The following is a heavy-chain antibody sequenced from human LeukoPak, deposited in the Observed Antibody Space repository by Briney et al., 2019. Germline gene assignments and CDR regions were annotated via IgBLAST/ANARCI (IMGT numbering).Heavy chain of an antibody. V-gene: IGHV5-51*01. J-gene: IGHJ4*02. D-gene: IGHD3-3*01. CDR2: INPGDSDT. CDR3: ARHKYDFWSGATTEYYFDY. Sequence: GASLMIPSWGSGYSFTSYWNGWGRQLPGKGLEGLGIINPGDSDTRYSPSFQSQVTISADKSTSTAYLQRSSLKASDTAMYYCARHKYDFWSGATTEYYFDYWGQGTLVTVSS. CDR1: GYSFTSYW.